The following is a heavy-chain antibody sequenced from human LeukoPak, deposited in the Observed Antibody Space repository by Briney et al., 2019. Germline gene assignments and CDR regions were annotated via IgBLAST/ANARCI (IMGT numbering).Heavy chain of an antibody. V-gene: IGHV1-2*02. CDR2: LNPKTGGT. D-gene: IGHD2-21*02. Sequence: ASVKVSCKASGYTFSSYGISWVRQAPGQGLECMGWLNPKTGGTFYAQRFQGRVTMTMDTSISTAYMELSWLRSDDTAVYYCARASYCGGGCYYYFDYWGQGTLVTASS. CDR3: ARASYCGGGCYYYFDY. CDR1: GYTFSSYG. J-gene: IGHJ4*02.